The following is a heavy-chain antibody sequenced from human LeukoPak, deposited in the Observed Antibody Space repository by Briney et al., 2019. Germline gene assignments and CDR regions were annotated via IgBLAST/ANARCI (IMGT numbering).Heavy chain of an antibody. CDR1: GFTFSSYW. D-gene: IGHD4-17*01. Sequence: PGGSLRLSCAASGFTFSSYWMHWVRQAPGKGLVWVSRINSDESSTGYADSVKGRFTISRDNAKNTLYLQMNSLRAEDTAVYYCAAGGYGDFGNGMDVWGQGTTVTVSS. V-gene: IGHV3-74*01. J-gene: IGHJ6*02. CDR3: AAGGYGDFGNGMDV. CDR2: INSDESST.